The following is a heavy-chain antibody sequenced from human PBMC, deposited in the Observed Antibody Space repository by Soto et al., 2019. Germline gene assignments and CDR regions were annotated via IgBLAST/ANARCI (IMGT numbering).Heavy chain of an antibody. CDR1: GFTFSSYA. D-gene: IGHD4-17*01. CDR2: ISYDGSNK. J-gene: IGHJ4*02. V-gene: IGHV3-30-3*01. CDR3: ARDTAYFDY. Sequence: GGSLRLSCAASGFTFSSYAMHWVRQAPGKGLEWVAVISYDGSNKYYADSVKGRFTISRDNSKNTLYLQMNSLRAEDTAVYHCARDTAYFDYWGQGTLVTVSS.